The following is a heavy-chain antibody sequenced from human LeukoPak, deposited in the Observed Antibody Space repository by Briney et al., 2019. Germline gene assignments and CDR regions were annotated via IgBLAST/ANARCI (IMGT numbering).Heavy chain of an antibody. CDR3: ARQTGSGLFILP. J-gene: IGHJ4*02. V-gene: IGHV4-39*01. D-gene: IGHD3/OR15-3a*01. Sequence: SETLSLTCTVSGGSISSSSDYWGWIRQPPGKGMEWIGSIYYSGNTYYNASLKSQVSISIDTSKNQFSLRLTSVTAADTAVYYCARQTGSGLFILPGGQGTLVTVSS. CDR2: IYYSGNT. CDR1: GGSISSSSDY.